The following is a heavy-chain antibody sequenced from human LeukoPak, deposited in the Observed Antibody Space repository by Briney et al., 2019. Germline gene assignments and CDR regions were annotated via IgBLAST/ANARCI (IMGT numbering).Heavy chain of an antibody. CDR2: IYYSGST. Sequence: SETLSLTCTVSGGSTSSSSYYWGWIRQPPGKGLEWIGSIYYSGSTYYNPSLKSRVTISVDTSKNQSSLKLSSVTAADTAVYYCALYSSSSLDYYYMDVWGKGTTVTVS. CDR3: ALYSSSSLDYYYMDV. CDR1: GGSTSSSSYY. D-gene: IGHD6-6*01. J-gene: IGHJ6*03. V-gene: IGHV4-39*01.